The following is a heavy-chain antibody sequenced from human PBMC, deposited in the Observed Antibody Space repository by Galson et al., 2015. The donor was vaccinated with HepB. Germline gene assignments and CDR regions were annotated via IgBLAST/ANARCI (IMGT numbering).Heavy chain of an antibody. CDR1: GGSISSSSYY. J-gene: IGHJ5*02. Sequence: DTLSLTCTVSGGSISSSSYYWGWIRQPPGKGLEWIGSIYYSGSTYYNPSLKSRVTISVDTSKNQFSLKLSSVTAADTAVYYCARDNPYGGNWFDPWGQGALVTVSS. V-gene: IGHV4-39*07. D-gene: IGHD4-23*01. CDR2: IYYSGST. CDR3: ARDNPYGGNWFDP.